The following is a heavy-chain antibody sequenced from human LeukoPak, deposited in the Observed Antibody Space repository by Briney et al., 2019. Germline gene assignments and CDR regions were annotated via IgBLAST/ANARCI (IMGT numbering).Heavy chain of an antibody. CDR3: ARVLREGCSSTSCYAGYYFDY. J-gene: IGHJ4*02. D-gene: IGHD2-2*01. V-gene: IGHV4-59*01. CDR2: IYYSGST. CDR1: GDSISSDY. Sequence: SETLSLTCAVSGDSISSDYWNWIRQPPGKGLEWIGYIYYSGSTTYNPSLQSRVTISVDTSKNQLSLKLSSVTAADTAVYYCARVLREGCSSTSCYAGYYFDYWGQGTLVTVSS.